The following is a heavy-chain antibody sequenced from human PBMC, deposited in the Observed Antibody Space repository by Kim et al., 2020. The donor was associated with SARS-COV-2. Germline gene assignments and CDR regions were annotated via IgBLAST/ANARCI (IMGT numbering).Heavy chain of an antibody. CDR1: GFTFDDYA. Sequence: GGSLRLSCAASGFTFDDYAMHWVRQAPGKGLEWVSGISWNSGSIGYADSVKGRFTISRDNAKNSLYLQMNSLRAEDTALYYCAKDISRIAVAGTGGYYYYYYGMDVWGQGTTVTVSS. CDR3: AKDISRIAVAGTGGYYYYYYGMDV. V-gene: IGHV3-9*01. D-gene: IGHD6-19*01. CDR2: ISWNSGSI. J-gene: IGHJ6*02.